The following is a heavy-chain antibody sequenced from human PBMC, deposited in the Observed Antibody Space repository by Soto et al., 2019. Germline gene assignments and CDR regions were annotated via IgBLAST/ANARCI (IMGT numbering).Heavy chain of an antibody. V-gene: IGHV1-18*01. Sequence: ASVKVSCKASGYTFTSYGSSWVRQAPGQGLEWMGWISAYNGNTNYAQKLQGRVTMTTDTSTSTAYMELRSLRSDDTAVYYCARDKTMVRGVIISPFGYWGQGTLVTVSS. CDR2: ISAYNGNT. D-gene: IGHD3-10*01. J-gene: IGHJ4*02. CDR3: ARDKTMVRGVIISPFGY. CDR1: GYTFTSYG.